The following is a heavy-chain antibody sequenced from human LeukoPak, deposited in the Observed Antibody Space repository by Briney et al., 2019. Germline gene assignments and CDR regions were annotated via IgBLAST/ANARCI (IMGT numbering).Heavy chain of an antibody. J-gene: IGHJ4*02. CDR3: ARDLHPYYYDSSGYYY. CDR1: GYTFTSYG. V-gene: IGHV1-18*01. Sequence: GASVKVSCKASGYTFTSYGISWVRQAPGQGLEWMGWISAYNGNTNYAQKLQGRVTMTTDTSTSTAYMELRSLRSDDTAVYYCARDLHPYYYDSSGYYYWGQGTLVTVYS. CDR2: ISAYNGNT. D-gene: IGHD3-22*01.